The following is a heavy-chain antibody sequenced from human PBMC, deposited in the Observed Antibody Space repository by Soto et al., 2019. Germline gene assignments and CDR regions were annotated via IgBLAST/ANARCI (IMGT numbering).Heavy chain of an antibody. D-gene: IGHD2-21*02. V-gene: IGHV1-46*01. Sequence: QVQLVQSGAEVKKPGASVKVSCKASGYTFTSYHVHWVRQAPGQGLQWMGTLNPRSGSTSYAQKFQGRVTMTRDTSTSTVDMELSSLRSEDTAVYYCARDSLAYCAGDCYSLDYWGQGTLVTVSS. CDR3: ARDSLAYCAGDCYSLDY. CDR2: LNPRSGST. CDR1: GYTFTSYH. J-gene: IGHJ4*02.